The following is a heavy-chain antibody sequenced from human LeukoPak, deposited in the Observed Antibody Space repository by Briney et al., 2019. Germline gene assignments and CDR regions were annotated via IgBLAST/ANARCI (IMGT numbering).Heavy chain of an antibody. CDR1: GFTFSSYA. CDR2: ISGSGGST. D-gene: IGHD3-16*01. Sequence: GGSLRLSCAASGFTFSSYAMSWVRQAPGKGLEWVSAISGSGGSTYYADSVEGRFTISRDNSKNTLYLQMNSLRAEDTAVYYCAKGRGEIGDYFDYWGQGTLVTVSS. CDR3: AKGRGEIGDYFDY. V-gene: IGHV3-23*01. J-gene: IGHJ4*02.